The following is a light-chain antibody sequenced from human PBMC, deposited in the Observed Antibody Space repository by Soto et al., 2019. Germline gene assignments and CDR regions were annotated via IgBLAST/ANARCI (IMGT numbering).Light chain of an antibody. CDR1: SRDVGGYNY. CDR2: EVS. CDR3: ISYACRNNLV. V-gene: IGLV2-8*01. Sequence: QSALTQPPSASGSPGQSVTISCTGTSRDVGGYNYVSWYQQHPGKAPKLMIYEVSKRPSGVPDRFSGSKSGNTASLTVSGLQAEDEANYYCISYACRNNLVFGGGTKVTVL. J-gene: IGLJ2*01.